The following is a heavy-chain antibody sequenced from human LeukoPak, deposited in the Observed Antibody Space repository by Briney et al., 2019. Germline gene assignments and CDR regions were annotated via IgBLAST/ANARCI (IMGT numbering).Heavy chain of an antibody. V-gene: IGHV5-10-1*01. CDR1: GYSFTSYW. J-gene: IGHJ6*02. D-gene: IGHD4-11*01. CDR2: IDPSDSYT. Sequence: GESLKISCKGSGYSFTSYWISWVRQMPGKGLEWTGRIDPSDSYTNYSPSFQGHDTISADKSISTAYLQWSSLKASDTAMYYCAITDPYYYYYGMDVWGQGTTVTVSS. CDR3: AITDPYYYYYGMDV.